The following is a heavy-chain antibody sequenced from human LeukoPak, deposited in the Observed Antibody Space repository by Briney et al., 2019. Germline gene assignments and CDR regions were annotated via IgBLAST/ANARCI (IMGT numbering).Heavy chain of an antibody. CDR3: ARDENIVATFPFVYYYYMDV. CDR2: ISSSSSYI. V-gene: IGHV3-21*01. J-gene: IGHJ6*03. Sequence: GGSLRLSCAASGFTFSSYSMNWVRQAPGKGLEWVSSISSSSSYIYYADSVKGRFTISRDNAKNSLYLQMNSLRAEDTAVYYCARDENIVATFPFVYYYYMDVWGKGTTGTVSS. D-gene: IGHD5-12*01. CDR1: GFTFSSYS.